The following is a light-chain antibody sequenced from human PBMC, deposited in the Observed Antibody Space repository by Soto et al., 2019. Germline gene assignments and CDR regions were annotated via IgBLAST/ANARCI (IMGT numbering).Light chain of an antibody. CDR1: QSVSSY. V-gene: IGKV3-11*01. CDR3: QQRSNWPVT. Sequence: EVVLTQSPATLSLSPGERATLSCRASQSVSSYLGWYQQKPGQAPRLLIYDAANRATGIPARFSGSGSGTDFTLTISRLEPEDFAVYSCQQRSNWPVTFGQGTRLEIK. CDR2: DAA. J-gene: IGKJ5*01.